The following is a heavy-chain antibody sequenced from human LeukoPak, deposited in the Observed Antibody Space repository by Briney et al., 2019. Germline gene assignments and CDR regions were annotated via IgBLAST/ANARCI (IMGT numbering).Heavy chain of an antibody. CDR2: IYYSGST. J-gene: IGHJ3*02. Sequence: SETLSLTCTVSGVSISSYYWSWIRQPPGKGLEWIGYIYYSGSTNYNPSLKSRVTISVDTSKNQFSLKLSSVTAADTAVYYCAREAAASDAFDIWGQGTMVTVSS. CDR1: GVSISSYY. D-gene: IGHD6-13*01. CDR3: AREAAASDAFDI. V-gene: IGHV4-59*12.